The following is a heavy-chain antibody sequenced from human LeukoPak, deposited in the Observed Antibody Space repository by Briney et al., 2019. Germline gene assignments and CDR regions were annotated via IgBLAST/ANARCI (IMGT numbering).Heavy chain of an antibody. D-gene: IGHD3-3*01. CDR2: ITTDKGNT. CDR3: AREITIGLWGGGAFDI. CDR1: GYNFISYA. J-gene: IGHJ3*02. Sequence: ASVKVSCKASGYNFISYAIHWLRQAPGQRPEWMGWITTDKGNTKYFKGLQGRVTITRDTSTNTVNMELTSLRSDDMAIYYCAREITIGLWGGGAFDIWGQGTVITVSS. V-gene: IGHV1-3*03.